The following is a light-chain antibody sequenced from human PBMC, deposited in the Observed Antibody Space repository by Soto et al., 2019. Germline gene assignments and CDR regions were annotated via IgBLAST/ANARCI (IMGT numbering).Light chain of an antibody. Sequence: EIVLTQSPGTLCLSPGERGTLSCRASHTISSRYLAWYQQKPGQAPRLXMYGISRRTTGIPERFSGSGSGTDFTLTITRLEPEDFEVYYCQQYVTSSPRTFGQGTKV. V-gene: IGKV3-20*01. CDR2: GIS. CDR1: HTISSRY. J-gene: IGKJ1*01. CDR3: QQYVTSSPRT.